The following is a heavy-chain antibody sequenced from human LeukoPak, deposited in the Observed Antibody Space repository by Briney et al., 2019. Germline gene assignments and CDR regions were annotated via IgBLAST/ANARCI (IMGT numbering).Heavy chain of an antibody. CDR3: TRELSENWFDP. D-gene: IGHD3-3*01. CDR1: GFTFSNAW. CDR2: IKSKTDGGTT. V-gene: IGHV3-15*01. Sequence: GGSLRLSCAASGFTFSNAWMSWVRQAPGKGLEWVGRIKSKTDGGTTDYAAPVKGRFTISRDDSKNTLYLQMNSMKTEDTAVYYCTRELSENWFDPWGQGTLVTVSS. J-gene: IGHJ5*02.